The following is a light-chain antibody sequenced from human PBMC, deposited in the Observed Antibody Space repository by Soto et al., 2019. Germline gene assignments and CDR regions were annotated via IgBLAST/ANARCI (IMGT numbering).Light chain of an antibody. CDR2: KAS. Sequence: DIQMTQSPSTLSASVGDRVTITCRASQSISSWLAWYQQKPGKAPKLLIYKASTLKSGVPSRFSGGGSGTEFTLTISSLQPDDFSTFYCQQYNNYPWTFGQGTKVDIK. J-gene: IGKJ1*01. CDR3: QQYNNYPWT. CDR1: QSISSW. V-gene: IGKV1-5*03.